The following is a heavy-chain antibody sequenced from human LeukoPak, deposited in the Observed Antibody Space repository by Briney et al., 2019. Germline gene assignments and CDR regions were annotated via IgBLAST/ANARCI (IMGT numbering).Heavy chain of an antibody. CDR2: IYYSGST. CDR1: GGSITSSTYY. J-gene: IGHJ4*02. CDR3: ARLDCSSTSCYVIY. Sequence: SETLSLTCTVSGGSITSSTYYGRWIRQPPGKGLVWIGSIYYSGSTYYNPSLKSRVTISVDTSKNQLSLKLSSVTAADTAVYYCARLDCSSTSCYVIYWGQGTLVTVSS. D-gene: IGHD2-2*01. V-gene: IGHV4-39*01.